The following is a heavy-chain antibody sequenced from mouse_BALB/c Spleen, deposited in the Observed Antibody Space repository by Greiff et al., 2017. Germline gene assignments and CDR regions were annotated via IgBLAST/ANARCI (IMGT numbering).Heavy chain of an antibody. V-gene: IGHV5-6-3*01. CDR3: ARDGYYASWFAY. CDR1: GFTFSSYG. J-gene: IGHJ3*01. D-gene: IGHD2-3*01. Sequence: VQLKESGGGLVQPGGSLKLSCAASGFTFSSYGMSWVRQTPDKRLELVATINSNGGSTYYPDSVKGRFTISRDNAKNTLYLQMSSLKSEDTAMYYCARDGYYASWFAYWGQGTLVTVSA. CDR2: INSNGGST.